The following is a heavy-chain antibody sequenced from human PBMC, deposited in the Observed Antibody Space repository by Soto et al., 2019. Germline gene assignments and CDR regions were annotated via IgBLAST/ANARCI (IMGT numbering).Heavy chain of an antibody. V-gene: IGHV3-66*01. Sequence: GGSLRLSCAASGFTVNSNYMSWVRQAPGKGLEWVSIIYSGGNTYYADSVKGRFTISRDNSKNTLYLQMNSLRAEDTAMYYCARDGSSWFDYWGQGSLVTVSS. D-gene: IGHD6-13*01. CDR3: ARDGSSWFDY. CDR1: GFTVNSNY. CDR2: IYSGGNT. J-gene: IGHJ4*02.